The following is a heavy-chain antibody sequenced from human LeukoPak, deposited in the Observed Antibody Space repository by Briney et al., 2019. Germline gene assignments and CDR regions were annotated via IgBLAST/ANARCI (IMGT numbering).Heavy chain of an antibody. Sequence: ASVKVSCKASGYTFTGYYMHWVRQAPGQGLEWMGWINPNSGGTNYAQKFQGRVTMTRDTSISTAYMELSSLRSDDTAVYYCARCYCSTTSCYYFDLWGQGTLVTVS. J-gene: IGHJ4*02. CDR2: INPNSGGT. D-gene: IGHD2-2*01. CDR3: ARCYCSTTSCYYFDL. CDR1: GYTFTGYY. V-gene: IGHV1-2*02.